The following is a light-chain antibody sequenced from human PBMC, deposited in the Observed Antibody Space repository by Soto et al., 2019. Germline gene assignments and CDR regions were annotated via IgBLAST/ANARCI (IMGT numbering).Light chain of an antibody. CDR1: QSVSSSY. Sequence: EIMLTQSPGTLSLSPGERATLSCRASQSVSSSYLAWYQQKPGQAPRLLIYGASSRATGIPDRFSGSGSGTDFTLTISRLEPEDFAVYYCQQYGRSPGLFTFGPGTKVDIK. CDR2: GAS. J-gene: IGKJ3*01. CDR3: QQYGRSPGLFT. V-gene: IGKV3-20*01.